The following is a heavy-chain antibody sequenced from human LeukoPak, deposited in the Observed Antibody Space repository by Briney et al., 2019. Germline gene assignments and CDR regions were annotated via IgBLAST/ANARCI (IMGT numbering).Heavy chain of an antibody. CDR2: ISSSSTYI. CDR1: GFTFRIYS. Sequence: GGSLRLSCAASGFTFRIYSMNWVRQAPGKGLEWVSSISSSSTYIHYADSVKGRFTISIDNAKNSLYLQMNSLRAEDTAVYYCAIRGSPMVQNYWGQGTLVTVSS. J-gene: IGHJ4*02. V-gene: IGHV3-21*01. CDR3: AIRGSPMVQNY. D-gene: IGHD3-10*01.